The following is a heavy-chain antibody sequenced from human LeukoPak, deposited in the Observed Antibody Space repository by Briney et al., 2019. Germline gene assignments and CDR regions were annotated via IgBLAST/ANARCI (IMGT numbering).Heavy chain of an antibody. CDR1: GFTFGDHA. J-gene: IGHJ6*02. V-gene: IGHV3-49*04. D-gene: IGHD5-18*01. CDR3: TRGPIQLWIHNAMDV. Sequence: GGPLRLSCTTSGFTFGDHAMSWVRQAPGKGLEWVGFIRSRAYRGTTEYAASVKDRFIISREDSRNIAYLQMNSLRIEDTAVYYCTRGPIQLWIHNAMDVWGQGTTVIVSS. CDR2: IRSRAYRGTT.